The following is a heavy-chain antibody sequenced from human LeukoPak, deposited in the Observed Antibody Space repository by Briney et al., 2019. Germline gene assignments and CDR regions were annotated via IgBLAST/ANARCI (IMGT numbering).Heavy chain of an antibody. CDR3: ARGLAAAGSTVDY. V-gene: IGHV3-66*01. D-gene: IGHD6-13*01. CDR1: GFTVCSSH. J-gene: IGHJ4*02. CDR2: LYAGSSA. Sequence: QSGGSVTLSCAASGFTVCSSHMGWLRQAPGKGLEGVSVLYAGSSAYYADSVKDRFTISRDNSKNTLYLQMNSLSAEDSAVYYCARGLAAAGSTVDYWGQGTLVTVSS.